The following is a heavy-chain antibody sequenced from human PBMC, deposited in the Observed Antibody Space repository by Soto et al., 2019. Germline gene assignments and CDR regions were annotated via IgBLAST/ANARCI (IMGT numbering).Heavy chain of an antibody. CDR2: IRRGGDRI. Sequence: EVQLVESGGGLVQPGGSLRLTCSASGFTFSDYAMHWVRQTPGKGLEYVSVIRRGGDRIYYADSVKGRFTISRDNSKNTLFLQMNSLSPDDTAMYYCVKDHPALEYWGHGTLVTVSS. V-gene: IGHV3-64D*06. CDR3: VKDHPALEY. CDR1: GFTFSDYA. J-gene: IGHJ4*01.